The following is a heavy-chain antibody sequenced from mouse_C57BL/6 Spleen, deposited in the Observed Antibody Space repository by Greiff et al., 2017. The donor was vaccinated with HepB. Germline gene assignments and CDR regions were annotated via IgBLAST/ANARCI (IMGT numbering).Heavy chain of an antibody. CDR2: IYPGSGNT. CDR1: GYTFTDYY. D-gene: IGHD3-2*02. V-gene: IGHV1-76*01. J-gene: IGHJ4*01. CDR3: ARQLRLRGMDY. Sequence: VKLQESGAELVRPGASVKLSCKASGYTFTDYYINWVKQRPGQGLEWIARIYPGSGNTYYNEKFKGKATLTAEKSSSTAYMQLSSLTSEDSAVYFCARQLRLRGMDYWGQGTSVTVSS.